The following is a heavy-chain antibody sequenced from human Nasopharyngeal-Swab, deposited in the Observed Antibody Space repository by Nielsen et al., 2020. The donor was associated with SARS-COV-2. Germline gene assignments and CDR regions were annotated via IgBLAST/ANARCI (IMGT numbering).Heavy chain of an antibody. V-gene: IGHV3-13*04. Sequence: GGSLRLSCAASGFTFSSYDMHWVRQATGKGLEWVSAIGTAGDTYYPGSVKGRFTISRENAKNSLYLQMNSLRAGDTAVYYCARAVGYCSSTSCYYYYGMDVWGQGTTVTRLL. J-gene: IGHJ6*02. CDR1: GFTFSSYD. CDR2: IGTAGDT. CDR3: ARAVGYCSSTSCYYYYGMDV. D-gene: IGHD2-2*03.